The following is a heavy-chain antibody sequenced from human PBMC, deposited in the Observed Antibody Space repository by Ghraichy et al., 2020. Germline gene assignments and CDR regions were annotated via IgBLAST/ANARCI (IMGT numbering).Heavy chain of an antibody. V-gene: IGHV2-5*01. J-gene: IGHJ4*02. CDR2: IYWNDDK. Sequence: SGPTLVKPTQTLTLTCTFSGFSLRTSGVAVGWIRQPPGKALEWLALIYWNDDKRYSPSLKTSLTITKDTSRNRVVLTMTNMDPMDTATYYCARSRRYYDVLSGSYTALFDYWGLGTLITVSS. D-gene: IGHD3-3*01. CDR1: GFSLRTSGVA. CDR3: ARSRRYYDVLSGSYTALFDY.